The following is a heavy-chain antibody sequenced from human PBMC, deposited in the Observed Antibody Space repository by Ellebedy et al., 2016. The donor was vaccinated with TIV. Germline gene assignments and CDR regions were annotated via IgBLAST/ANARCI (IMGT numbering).Heavy chain of an antibody. CDR3: ARDPVVVVPVPTYGFDV. V-gene: IGHV1-18*01. CDR2: ISPHNDNT. D-gene: IGHD2-2*01. CDR1: GYIFTSYG. Sequence: ASVKVSCKASGYIFTSYGISWVRLAPGQGLEWLGWISPHNDNTHYAQKFQDRVTMTTDTSTSTAYVELRSLSSDDTAVYFCARDPVVVVPVPTYGFDVWGQGTTVTVSS. J-gene: IGHJ6*02.